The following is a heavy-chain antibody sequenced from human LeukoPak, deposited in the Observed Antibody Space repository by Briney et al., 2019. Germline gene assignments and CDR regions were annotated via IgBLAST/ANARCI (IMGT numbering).Heavy chain of an antibody. CDR2: FYSGGIT. J-gene: IGHJ4*02. Sequence: GGSLRLSCAASGFTVSSNYMSWVRQAPGKGLEWVSVFYSGGITYYADSVKGRFTISRDNSKNTLSLQMNSLRAEDTAVYYCARVRYYDSSGYLNWGQGTLVTVS. CDR1: GFTVSSNY. V-gene: IGHV3-66*01. D-gene: IGHD3-22*01. CDR3: ARVRYYDSSGYLN.